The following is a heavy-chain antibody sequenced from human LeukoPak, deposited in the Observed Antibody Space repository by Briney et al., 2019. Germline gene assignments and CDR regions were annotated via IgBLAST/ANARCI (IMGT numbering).Heavy chain of an antibody. V-gene: IGHV3-43*01. Sequence: GGSLRLSCAASGFTFDDYTMHWVRQAPGKGLEWVSLISWDGGSTYYADSVKGRFTISRDNSKNSLYLQMNSLRTEDTALYYCAKDSNYYYYTDVWGKGTTVTVSS. CDR2: ISWDGGST. CDR1: GFTFDDYT. J-gene: IGHJ6*03. CDR3: AKDSNYYYYTDV.